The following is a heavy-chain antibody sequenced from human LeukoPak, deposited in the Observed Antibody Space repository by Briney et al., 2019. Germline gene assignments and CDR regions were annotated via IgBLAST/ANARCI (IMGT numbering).Heavy chain of an antibody. CDR1: GGSISRYY. CDR2: IYYSGST. Sequence: TSETLSLTCTVSGGSISRYYWSWIRQPPGKGLEWMGYIYYSGSTNYNPSLKSRVTISVDTSKNQFSLKLSSVTAADTAVYYCARAVVGYRPYYYYYMDVWGKGTTVTVSS. CDR3: ARAVVGYRPYYYYYMDV. J-gene: IGHJ6*03. D-gene: IGHD5-12*01. V-gene: IGHV4-59*01.